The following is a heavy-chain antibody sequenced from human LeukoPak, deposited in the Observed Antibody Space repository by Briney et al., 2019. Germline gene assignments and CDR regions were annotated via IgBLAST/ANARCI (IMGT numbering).Heavy chain of an antibody. Sequence: GGSLRLSCAASGFTFDDYTMHWVRQAPGKGLEWVSLITWDGGSTYYADSVRGRFTISRDNSKNSLYLQMNSLRTEDTALYYCAKGKNTGSYLSHVDYWGQGTLVTVSS. CDR3: AKGKNTGSYLSHVDY. D-gene: IGHD3-10*01. CDR1: GFTFDDYT. J-gene: IGHJ4*02. V-gene: IGHV3-43*01. CDR2: ITWDGGST.